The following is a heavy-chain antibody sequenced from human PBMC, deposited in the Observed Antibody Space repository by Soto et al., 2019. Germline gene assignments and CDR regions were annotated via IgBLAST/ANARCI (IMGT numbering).Heavy chain of an antibody. J-gene: IGHJ5*02. Sequence: QVHLVQSGVEVKTPGASVKVSCQASGYTFFTYAISWVRQAPGQGLEWMGWISTYSGDTKYAQKFQGRVAMTTDTSTTTAYLELGSPTSDDTAVYYCTRHHGPTTSENWFDAWGQGTLVTVSS. CDR1: GYTFFTYA. CDR2: ISTYSGDT. D-gene: IGHD5-12*01. CDR3: TRHHGPTTSENWFDA. V-gene: IGHV1-18*01.